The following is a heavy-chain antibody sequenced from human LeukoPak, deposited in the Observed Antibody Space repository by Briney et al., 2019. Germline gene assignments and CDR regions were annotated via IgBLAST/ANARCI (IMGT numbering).Heavy chain of an antibody. D-gene: IGHD2-15*01. CDR2: ISYDGSKE. CDR3: AREREDYYFDY. J-gene: IGHJ4*02. Sequence: TGGSLRLSCAASGFTFSSYALHWVRQAPGKGLEWVAVISYDGSKEYYADSVRGRFTISRDNAKNSLYLQMNSLRAEDTAVYYCAREREDYYFDYWGQGTLVTVSS. V-gene: IGHV3-30-3*01. CDR1: GFTFSSYA.